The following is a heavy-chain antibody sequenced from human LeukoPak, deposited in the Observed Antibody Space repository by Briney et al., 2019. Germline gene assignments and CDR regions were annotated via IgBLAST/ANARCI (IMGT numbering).Heavy chain of an antibody. CDR2: IYTIGST. Sequence: PSETLSLTCTVSGGSISGYYWSWIRQPAGEGLEWIGRIYTIGSTNYNPSLKSRVTISVDTSKNQFSLKVMSVTAADTAVYYCASLKVPGHFDYWGQGTLVTLSS. J-gene: IGHJ4*02. V-gene: IGHV4-4*07. D-gene: IGHD2/OR15-2a*01. CDR1: GGSISGYY. CDR3: ASLKVPGHFDY.